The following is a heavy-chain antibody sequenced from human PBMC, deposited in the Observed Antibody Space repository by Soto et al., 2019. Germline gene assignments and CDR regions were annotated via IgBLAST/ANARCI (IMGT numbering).Heavy chain of an antibody. V-gene: IGHV1-46*01. J-gene: IGHJ4*02. CDR2: INPSGSP. CDR1: GHTFSTYG. Sequence: GASVKVSCKASGHTFSTYGMHWVRQAPGQGLGWMGIINPSGSPNFAQKFQGRLTMTRDASTSTVYMDLSSLRFEDTAVYYCARTEWELSPIDYWGQGTLVTVSS. CDR3: ARTEWELSPIDY. D-gene: IGHD1-26*01.